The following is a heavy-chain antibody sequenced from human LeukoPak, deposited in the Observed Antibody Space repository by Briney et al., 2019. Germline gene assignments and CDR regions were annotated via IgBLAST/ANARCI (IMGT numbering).Heavy chain of an antibody. V-gene: IGHV3-73*01. J-gene: IGHJ4*02. Sequence: GGSLRLSCAASGFTFSGSAMHWVRQASGKGLEWVGRIRGKANSYATAYAASVKGRFTISRDDSKNTAYLQMNSLKTEDTAVYYCAKSGLNRFDYWGQGTLVTVSS. D-gene: IGHD2-15*01. CDR1: GFTFSGSA. CDR3: AKSGLNRFDY. CDR2: IRGKANSYAT.